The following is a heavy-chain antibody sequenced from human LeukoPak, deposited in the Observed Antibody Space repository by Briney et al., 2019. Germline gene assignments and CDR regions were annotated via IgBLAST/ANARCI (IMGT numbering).Heavy chain of an antibody. CDR3: ARSTGYSTSWFDY. Sequence: ASVKVSCKTSGYSFISYYMHWVRQAPGQGLEWMGIINPSGGSTNYAQKFQGRVTMTRDTSTSTVYMELSSLRSEDTAVYYCARSTGYSTSWFDYWGQGTLVTVSS. D-gene: IGHD6-13*01. V-gene: IGHV1-46*01. CDR1: GYSFISYY. J-gene: IGHJ4*02. CDR2: INPSGGST.